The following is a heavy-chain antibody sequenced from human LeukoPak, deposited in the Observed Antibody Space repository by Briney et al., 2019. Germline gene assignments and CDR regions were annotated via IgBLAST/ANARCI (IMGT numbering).Heavy chain of an antibody. D-gene: IGHD2-2*01. Sequence: GGSLRLSCAASGFTFNNYWMSWVRQAPGKGLEWVATMNRDGSDKSYVDSVKGRFTISRDNAKNSLYLQMNSLRAEDTAVYYCARESSRRSDYWGQGTLVTVSS. CDR3: ARESSRRSDY. CDR2: MNRDGSDK. V-gene: IGHV3-7*05. CDR1: GFTFNNYW. J-gene: IGHJ4*02.